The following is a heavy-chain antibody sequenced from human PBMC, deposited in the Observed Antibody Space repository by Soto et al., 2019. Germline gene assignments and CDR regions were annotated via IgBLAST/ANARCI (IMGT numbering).Heavy chain of an antibody. D-gene: IGHD2-8*01. V-gene: IGHV4-31*03. CDR3: ARETVVLNWYFDL. Sequence: QGQPQESGPGLVKPSQTLSLTCTVSGGSISCGGYYSSWFRQHPGKGREWIGYIYYSGSTYYNPCLKSRVTISVDPSKNQSSLKLSSVTAAHPAVYYCARETVVLNWYFDLWGRGTLVTVSS. CDR1: GGSISCGGYY. CDR2: IYYSGST. J-gene: IGHJ2*01.